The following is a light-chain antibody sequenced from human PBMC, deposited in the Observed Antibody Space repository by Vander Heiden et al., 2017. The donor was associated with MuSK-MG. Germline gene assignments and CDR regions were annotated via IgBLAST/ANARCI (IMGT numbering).Light chain of an antibody. CDR1: AVPKQY. J-gene: IGLJ2*01. Sequence: SYELTQPPSVSVSPGQTARITCPGDAVPKQYAYWYQQKPGQAPVLVIYKDSERRSGIPERFSGSSSGTTVTLTISGVQAEDQADYYCQSADSSGTYVVFGGGTKLTVL. CDR3: QSADSSGTYVV. CDR2: KDS. V-gene: IGLV3-25*03.